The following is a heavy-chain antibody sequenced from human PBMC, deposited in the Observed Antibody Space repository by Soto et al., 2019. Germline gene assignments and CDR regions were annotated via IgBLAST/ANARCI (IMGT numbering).Heavy chain of an antibody. V-gene: IGHV2-5*02. CDR1: GFSLSTTGVG. CDR3: AHRAGSSVVNRDTWFDP. CDR2: MYWADYK. Sequence: QITLKESGPTLVKPTQTLTLTCTFSGFSLSTTGVGVGWIRQPPGKALEWLALMYWADYKRYSPSLKSRLSITKDTSKNPEVLTMPHMDTVDAAKYYGAHRAGSSVVNRDTWFDPWGQGTLVTVSS. J-gene: IGHJ5*02. D-gene: IGHD2-15*01.